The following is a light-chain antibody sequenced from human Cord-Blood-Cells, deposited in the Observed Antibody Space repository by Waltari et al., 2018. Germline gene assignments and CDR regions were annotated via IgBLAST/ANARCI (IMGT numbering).Light chain of an antibody. V-gene: IGLV4-69*01. CDR1: SWHSSHA. CDR2: LNSDGSH. Sequence: QLVLTQSPSASASLGASVKLTCTLSSWHSSHAIAWHQQQPEKGPRYLMKLNSDGSHSKGEGIPDRFAGSSSGAERYLTISSLQSEDEADYYCQTWGTGNWVFGGGTKLTVL. J-gene: IGLJ3*02. CDR3: QTWGTGNWV.